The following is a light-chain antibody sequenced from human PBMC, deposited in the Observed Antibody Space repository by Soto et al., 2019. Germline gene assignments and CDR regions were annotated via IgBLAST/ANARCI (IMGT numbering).Light chain of an antibody. CDR1: QDISNY. Sequence: DIQMTQSPPSLSASVGDRVTITCQASQDISNYLNWYQQKPGKAPKVLIYLASNLQTGVPSRFSGNGSGTNFTFTISSLQAEDFATYYCQQFDNLISFGGGTKVEIK. J-gene: IGKJ4*01. CDR2: LAS. CDR3: QQFDNLIS. V-gene: IGKV1-33*01.